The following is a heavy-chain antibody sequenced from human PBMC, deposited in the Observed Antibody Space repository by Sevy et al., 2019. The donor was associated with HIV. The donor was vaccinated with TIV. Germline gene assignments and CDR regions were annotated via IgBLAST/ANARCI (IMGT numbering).Heavy chain of an antibody. CDR1: GGSISSYY. CDR2: IYYSGST. Sequence: SETLSLTCTVSGGSISSYYWSWIRQPPGKGLEWIGYIYYSGSTNYNPSLKSRVTISVDTSKNQFSLKLSSVTAADPAVYYCARDRNFLGYCSGGSCYSGFDPWGQGTLVTVSS. J-gene: IGHJ5*02. D-gene: IGHD2-15*01. CDR3: ARDRNFLGYCSGGSCYSGFDP. V-gene: IGHV4-59*01.